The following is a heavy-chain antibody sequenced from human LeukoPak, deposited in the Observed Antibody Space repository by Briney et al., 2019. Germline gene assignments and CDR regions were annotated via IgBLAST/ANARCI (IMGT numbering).Heavy chain of an antibody. V-gene: IGHV4-39*07. CDR1: GGSISSSSYY. CDR3: ARDRGIQLWNPFDY. CDR2: IYYSGST. Sequence: PSETLSLTCTVSGGSISSSSYYWGWIRQPPGKGLEWIGSIYYSGSTYYNPSLKSRVTISVDTSKNQFSLKLSSVTAADTAVYYCARDRGIQLWNPFDYWGQGTLVTVSS. D-gene: IGHD5-18*01. J-gene: IGHJ4*02.